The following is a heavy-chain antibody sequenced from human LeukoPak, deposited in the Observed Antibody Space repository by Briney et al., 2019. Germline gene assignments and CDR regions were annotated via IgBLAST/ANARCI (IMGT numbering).Heavy chain of an antibody. V-gene: IGHV3-23*01. Sequence: GGSLRLSCAASGFTFSSYAMNWVRQAPDKGVQWVSAISGSCVTTYYADSVKGRFTISRDNAKNSLYLQMNSLRAEDTAVYYCARVGRDVPATLTNWFDPWGQGTLVTVSS. CDR2: ISGSCVTT. J-gene: IGHJ5*02. D-gene: IGHD2-2*01. CDR1: GFTFSSYA. CDR3: ARVGRDVPATLTNWFDP.